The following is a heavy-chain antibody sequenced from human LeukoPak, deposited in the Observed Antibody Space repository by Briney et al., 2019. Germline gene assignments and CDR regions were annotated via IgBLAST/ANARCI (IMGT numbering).Heavy chain of an antibody. D-gene: IGHD2-2*01. V-gene: IGHV3-30*02. J-gene: IGHJ6*03. CDR3: AKDGRYCSSTSCYLYYYYYYYMDV. Sequence: GGSLRLSCAASGFTFSSYGMHWVRQAPGKGLEWVAFIRYDGSNKYYADSVKGRFTISRDNSKNTLYLQMNSLRAEDTAVYYCAKDGRYCSSTSCYLYYYYYYYMDVWGKGTTVTASS. CDR2: IRYDGSNK. CDR1: GFTFSSYG.